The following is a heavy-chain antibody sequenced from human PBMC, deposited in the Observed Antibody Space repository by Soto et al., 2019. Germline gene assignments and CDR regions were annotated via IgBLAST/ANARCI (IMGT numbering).Heavy chain of an antibody. D-gene: IGHD2-2*01. CDR1: GGSISSRNR. Sequence: QVHLLESGPGLVKPSGTLSLTCTVSGGSISSRNRWSWVRQSPGKGLEWIGEVSHSGSTNSNPSLKSRVTISLDKSNNQFSLNLGSMTAADAAVYFCANTRGLGLLDAWGKGTTVVVSS. V-gene: IGHV4-4*02. J-gene: IGHJ6*04. CDR2: VSHSGST. CDR3: ANTRGLGLLDA.